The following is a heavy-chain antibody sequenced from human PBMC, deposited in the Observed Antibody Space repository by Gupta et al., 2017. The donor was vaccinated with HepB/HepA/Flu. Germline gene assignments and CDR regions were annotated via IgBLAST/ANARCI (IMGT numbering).Heavy chain of an antibody. D-gene: IGHD7-27*01. CDR3: AKPPRSNWGPAD. J-gene: IGHJ4*02. CDR1: GFTFSNYA. CDR2: ISGGGE. V-gene: IGHV3-23*01. Sequence: GQPGGSLRLSCAVSGFTFSNYAMSWVRQAPGKGLEWVSSISGGGEYYADSVKGRFTISRDTSKNTLYLQMNSLRVDDTAIYYCAKPPRSNWGPADWGQGTLIPVSS.